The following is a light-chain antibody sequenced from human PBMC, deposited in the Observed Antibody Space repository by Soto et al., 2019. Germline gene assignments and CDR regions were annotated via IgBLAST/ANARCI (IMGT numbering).Light chain of an antibody. J-gene: IGLJ1*01. CDR2: EVT. V-gene: IGLV2-11*01. CDR3: CSYAGSYTHV. CDR1: SSDVGGYNF. Sequence: QSVLTQPRSVSGSPGQSVTISCTGTSSDVGGYNFVYWYQQYPGKAPKLIIYEVTKGPSGVPDRFSGSKSGNTASLTISGLQTDDEADYYCCSYAGSYTHVFGTGTKLTVL.